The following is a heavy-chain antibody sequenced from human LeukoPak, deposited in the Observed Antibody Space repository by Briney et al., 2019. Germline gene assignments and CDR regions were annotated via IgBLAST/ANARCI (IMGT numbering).Heavy chain of an antibody. V-gene: IGHV3-7*01. J-gene: IGHJ4*02. CDR2: IKQDGSEK. D-gene: IGHD3-10*01. CDR1: GFTFSSYW. Sequence: GGSLGLSCAASGFTFSSYWMTWVRQAPGKGLEWVANIKQDGSEKYYVDSVKGRLTISRDNAKNSLYLQMNSLRAEDTAVYYCARGLNPVSGVYWGQGTLVTVSS. CDR3: ARGLNPVSGVY.